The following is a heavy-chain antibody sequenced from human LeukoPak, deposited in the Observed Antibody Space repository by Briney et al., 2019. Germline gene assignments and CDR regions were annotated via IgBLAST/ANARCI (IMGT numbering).Heavy chain of an antibody. Sequence: SETLSLTCAVSGGSFSDFYWNWIRQPPGKGLEWIGQVNSSGSTYYNPSLTSRVIISVDTSKNQFSLKLSSVTAADTAVYYCARGWLGGSGSYYNRGYYYYYMDVWGKGTTVTISS. D-gene: IGHD3-10*01. CDR1: GGSFSDFY. CDR3: ARGWLGGSGSYYNRGYYYYYMDV. V-gene: IGHV4-34*01. CDR2: VNSSGST. J-gene: IGHJ6*03.